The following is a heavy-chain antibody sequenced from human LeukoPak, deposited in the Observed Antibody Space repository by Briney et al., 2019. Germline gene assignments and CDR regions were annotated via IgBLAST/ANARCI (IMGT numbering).Heavy chain of an antibody. V-gene: IGHV3-23*01. D-gene: IGHD3-16*02. CDR1: GFTFSSYA. J-gene: IGHJ4*02. CDR2: ISGSGGST. Sequence: PGGSLRLSCAASGFTFSSYAMSWVRQAPGKGLEWVSAISGSGGSTYYADSVKGRFTISRDNSKNPLYLQMNSLRAEDTDVYYCAKTPVYDYVWGSYRYPTAGFDYWGQGTLVTDSS. CDR3: AKTPVYDYVWGSYRYPTAGFDY.